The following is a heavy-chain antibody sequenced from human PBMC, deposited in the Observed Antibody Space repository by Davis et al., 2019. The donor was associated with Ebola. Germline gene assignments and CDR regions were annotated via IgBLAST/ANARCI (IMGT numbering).Heavy chain of an antibody. CDR1: GGTFSSYA. J-gene: IGHJ4*02. CDR3: AGLNCSGGSCYFNSDY. CDR2: IIPIFGTA. V-gene: IGHV1-69*13. Sequence: SVKVSCKASGGTFSSYAISWVRQAPGQGLEWMGGIIPIFGTANYAQKFQGRVTITADESTSTAYMELSSLRSEDTAVYYCAGLNCSGGSCYFNSDYWGQGTLVTVSS. D-gene: IGHD2-15*01.